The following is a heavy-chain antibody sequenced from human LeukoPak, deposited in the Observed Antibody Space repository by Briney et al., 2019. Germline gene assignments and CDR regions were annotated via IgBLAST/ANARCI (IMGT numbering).Heavy chain of an antibody. D-gene: IGHD2-15*01. CDR3: ARWRGYCSGGSCPGFDY. J-gene: IGHJ4*02. CDR2: INAYNGNT. V-gene: IGHV1-18*01. Sequence: ASVKVSCKASGYTFTSYGISWVRQAPGQGLEWMGWINAYNGNTNYAQKLQGRVTMTTDTSTSTAYMELRSLRSDDTAVYYCARWRGYCSGGSCPGFDYWGQGTLVTVSS. CDR1: GYTFTSYG.